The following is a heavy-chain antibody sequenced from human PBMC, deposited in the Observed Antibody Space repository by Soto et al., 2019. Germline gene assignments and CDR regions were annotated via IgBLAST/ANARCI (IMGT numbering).Heavy chain of an antibody. D-gene: IGHD2-15*01. Sequence: SETLSLTCTVSGGSISSYYWSWIRQPPGKGLEWIGFIYYSGSTNYNPSLKSRVTISVDTSKNQFSLKLSSVTAADTAVYYCARNELGYCSGGSCYPTYYYYGMDVWGQGTTVTVS. V-gene: IGHV4-59*01. J-gene: IGHJ6*02. CDR1: GGSISSYY. CDR2: IYYSGST. CDR3: ARNELGYCSGGSCYPTYYYYGMDV.